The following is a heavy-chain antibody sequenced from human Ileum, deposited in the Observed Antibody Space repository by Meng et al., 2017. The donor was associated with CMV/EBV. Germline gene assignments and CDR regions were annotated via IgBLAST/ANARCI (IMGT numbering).Heavy chain of an antibody. J-gene: IGHJ4*02. V-gene: IGHV3-21*06. Sequence: GGFLRLSCAASGFTFSSYSMDWPRQAPGKGLEWVASIGSSGSGIYYSESLKGRFTIFRDNAKNSLLLQINNLRAEDTAVYYCARDRLEGDYSGPGYWGQGTLVTVSS. D-gene: IGHD1-1*01. CDR3: ARDRLEGDYSGPGY. CDR1: GFTFSSYS. CDR2: IGSSGSGI.